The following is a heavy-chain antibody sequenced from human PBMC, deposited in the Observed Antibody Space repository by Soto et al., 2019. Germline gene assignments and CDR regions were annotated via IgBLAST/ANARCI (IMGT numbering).Heavy chain of an antibody. CDR1: GGSFSGYY. D-gene: IGHD6-19*01. Sequence: QVQLQESGPGLVKPSETLSLTCSVSGGSFSGYYWSWIRQPAGKGLEWIGRIYTTTGSTTYNPSLNSRLTMSVDTSKNLFFLNLKSVTAADTAMYYCAKSSGWFDYWGQGILVTVSS. J-gene: IGHJ4*02. CDR2: IYTTTGST. V-gene: IGHV4-4*07. CDR3: AKSSGWFDY.